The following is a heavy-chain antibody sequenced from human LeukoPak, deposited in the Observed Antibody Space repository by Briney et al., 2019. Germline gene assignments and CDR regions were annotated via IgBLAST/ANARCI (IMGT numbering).Heavy chain of an antibody. CDR3: ARGTILGYCSSTSCYRSIDY. Sequence: SVKVSCKASGYTFTSYGISWVRQAPGQGLEWMGGIIPIFGTANYAQKFQGRVTITADESTSTAYMELSSLRSEDTAVYYCARGTILGYCSSTSCYRSIDYWGQGTLVTVSS. D-gene: IGHD2-2*02. V-gene: IGHV1-69*13. J-gene: IGHJ4*02. CDR1: GYTFTSYG. CDR2: IIPIFGTA.